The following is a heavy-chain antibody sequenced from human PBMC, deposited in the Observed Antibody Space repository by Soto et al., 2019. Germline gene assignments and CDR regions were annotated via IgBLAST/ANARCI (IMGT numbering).Heavy chain of an antibody. Sequence: SETLSLTCTVSGGSITSSSHFWGWVRQPPGKGLEWIGTIYFTGNTYYTPSLKSRLTMSIDTSKNEFSLRLNSVTTADTAVYYCAGQTFTIAAASYGRSNWFDPWGPGTLVTVSS. CDR1: GGSITSSSHF. D-gene: IGHD6-25*01. V-gene: IGHV4-39*01. J-gene: IGHJ5*02. CDR2: IYFTGNT. CDR3: AGQTFTIAAASYGRSNWFDP.